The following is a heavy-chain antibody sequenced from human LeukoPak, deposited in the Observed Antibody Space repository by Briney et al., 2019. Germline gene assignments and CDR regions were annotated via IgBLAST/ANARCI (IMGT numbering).Heavy chain of an antibody. J-gene: IGHJ5*02. CDR2: IIPIFGTA. Sequence: SVKVSCKASGGTFSSHAISWVRQAPGQGLEWMGGIIPIFGTANYAQKFQGRVTITTDESTSTAYMELSSLRSEDTAVYYCARAGYYDFWSGYPFDPWGQGTLVTVSS. CDR3: ARAGYYDFWSGYPFDP. V-gene: IGHV1-69*05. D-gene: IGHD3-3*01. CDR1: GGTFSSHA.